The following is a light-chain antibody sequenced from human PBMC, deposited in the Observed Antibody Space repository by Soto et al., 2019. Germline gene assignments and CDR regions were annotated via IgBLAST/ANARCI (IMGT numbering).Light chain of an antibody. CDR1: SSDVGGYNY. Sequence: QSALTQPASVSGSPGQSITISCTGTSSDVGGYNYVSWLQQHPGKVPKLIIYDVSSRPSGVSNRFSGSKSGNTDSLTISGLQAEDEADYYCTSYTSSNTHVFGGGTKVTVL. J-gene: IGLJ1*01. V-gene: IGLV2-14*01. CDR2: DVS. CDR3: TSYTSSNTHV.